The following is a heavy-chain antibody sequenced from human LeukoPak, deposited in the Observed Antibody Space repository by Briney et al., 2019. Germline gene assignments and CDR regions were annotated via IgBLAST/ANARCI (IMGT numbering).Heavy chain of an antibody. V-gene: IGHV4-59*08. J-gene: IGHJ4*02. CDR1: ADSISSSY. CDR3: ARHASGWVGEFDY. D-gene: IGHD6-19*01. CDR2: IDYSGNT. Sequence: PSETLSLTCTVSADSISSSYWSWIRQPPGKGLEWIGHIDYSGNTDHNPSLRSRLTISVDTSKNQFSLKLSSVTAADTAVYYCARHASGWVGEFDYWGQGTLVTVSS.